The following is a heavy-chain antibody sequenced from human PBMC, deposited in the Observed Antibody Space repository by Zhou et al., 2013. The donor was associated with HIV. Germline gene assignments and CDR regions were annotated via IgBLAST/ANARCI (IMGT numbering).Heavy chain of an antibody. V-gene: IGHV1-69*05. J-gene: IGHJ6*03. CDR3: ASRTFSPRAGVSYYMDV. CDR1: GGTLSSYA. D-gene: IGHD3-10*01. CDR2: TIILYVTV. Sequence: QVQLVQSGAELKKPGSSVRVSCKASGGTLSSYAISWVRQAPGQGLEWMGGTIILYVTVNYAQKLQGRLTITTDESTDTAYMELRSLTSEDTAIYYCASRTFSPRAGVSYYMDVWGKGTTVSVSS.